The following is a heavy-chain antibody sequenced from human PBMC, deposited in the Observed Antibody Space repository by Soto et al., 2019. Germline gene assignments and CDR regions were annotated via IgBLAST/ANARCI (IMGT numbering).Heavy chain of an antibody. CDR2: ISSSSSYI. CDR1: GFTFSSYS. J-gene: IGHJ5*02. D-gene: IGHD3-22*01. Sequence: LRLSCAASGFTFSSYSMNWVRQAPGKGLEWVSSISSSSSYIYYADSVKGRFTISRANAKNSLYLQMNTLRAEHTAVYYCTRTHYYDSTGSAFDPWGQGTLVT. CDR3: TRTHYYDSTGSAFDP. V-gene: IGHV3-21*01.